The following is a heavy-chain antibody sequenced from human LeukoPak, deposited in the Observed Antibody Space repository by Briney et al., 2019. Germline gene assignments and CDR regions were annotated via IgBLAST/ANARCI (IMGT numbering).Heavy chain of an antibody. Sequence: GGSLRLSCAASGFTFDDYAMHWVRQAPGKGLEWVSLISGNGGSTYYADSVKGRFTISRDNSKNSLYLQMNSLRTEDTALYYCAKVYYDFWSGYYTPTLYYYGMDVWGQGTTVTVSS. CDR2: ISGNGGST. D-gene: IGHD3-3*01. CDR3: AKVYYDFWSGYYTPTLYYYGMDV. J-gene: IGHJ6*02. CDR1: GFTFDDYA. V-gene: IGHV3-43*02.